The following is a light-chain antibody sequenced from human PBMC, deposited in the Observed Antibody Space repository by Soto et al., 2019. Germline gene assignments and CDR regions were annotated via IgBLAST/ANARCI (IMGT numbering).Light chain of an antibody. CDR1: QSVSSSY. CDR2: GAY. V-gene: IGKV3-20*01. Sequence: EIVLPQSPGTLSLSPGERATLSCRASQSVSSSYLAWYQQRPDQALRLLIYGAYIWATGIPDRFSRSGSGTYFSLTISRLEPDDFAVYYWQQYCSSTTSGRGTKVEIK. CDR3: QQYCSSTT. J-gene: IGKJ4*01.